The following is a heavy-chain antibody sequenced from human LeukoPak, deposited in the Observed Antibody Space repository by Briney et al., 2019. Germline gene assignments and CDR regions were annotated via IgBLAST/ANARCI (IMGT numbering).Heavy chain of an antibody. J-gene: IGHJ4*02. CDR3: AKVQYFDNGGYWNLDY. CDR1: GESFSDYY. D-gene: IGHD3-22*01. V-gene: IGHV4-34*01. Sequence: SETLSLTCRVYGESFSDYYCAWIRQPPGKGLEWIGELNHVGRTTYNPALKSRVTISADTSKNQFSLKLSSVTAADTAVYYCAKVQYFDNGGYWNLDYWGQGTLVTVSS. CDR2: LNHVGRT.